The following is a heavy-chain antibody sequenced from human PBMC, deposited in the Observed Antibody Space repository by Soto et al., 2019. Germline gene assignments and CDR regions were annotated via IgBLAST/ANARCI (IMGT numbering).Heavy chain of an antibody. D-gene: IGHD3-10*01. CDR1: GGSMSEYF. V-gene: IGHV4-59*01. CDR2: IYYLGST. Sequence: SETLSLTCTVSGGSMSEYFWSWIRQSPGKGLEWIGYIYYLGSTDYNPSPKSRVTISVDTSKRQFSLRLTSVTAADTAVYYCARDGYDGSGSPYPAYWGPGTQVTVSS. J-gene: IGHJ4*02. CDR3: ARDGYDGSGSPYPAY.